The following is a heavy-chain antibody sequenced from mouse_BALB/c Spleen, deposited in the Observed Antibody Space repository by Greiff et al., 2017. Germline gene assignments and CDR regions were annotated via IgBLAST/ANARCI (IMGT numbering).Heavy chain of an antibody. CDR2: ISSGGSYT. Sequence: EVMLVESGGDLVKPGGSLKLSCAASGFTFSSYGMSWVRQTPDKRLEWVATISSGGSYTYYPDSVKGRFTISRDNAKNTLYLQMSSLKSEDTAMYYCARHEGYSYLDYWGQGTTLTVSS. D-gene: IGHD2-3*01. V-gene: IGHV5-6*01. J-gene: IGHJ2*01. CDR3: ARHEGYSYLDY. CDR1: GFTFSSYG.